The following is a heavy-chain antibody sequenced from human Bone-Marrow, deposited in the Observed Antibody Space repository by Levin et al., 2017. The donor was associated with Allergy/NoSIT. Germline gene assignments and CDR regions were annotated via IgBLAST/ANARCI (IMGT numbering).Heavy chain of an antibody. Sequence: PSETLSLTCNVSGVSINSRNYFWGWIRQPPGKGLEWIGSIYSSGSTNYNPALKSRLTISVDTSKNQVSLKLSSATAADTAVYYCAREQSSDSENDEGYFDDWGQGTLVTVSS. CDR1: GVSINSRNYF. D-gene: IGHD3-10*01. J-gene: IGHJ4*02. CDR2: IYSSGST. V-gene: IGHV4-39*07. CDR3: AREQSSDSENDEGYFDD.